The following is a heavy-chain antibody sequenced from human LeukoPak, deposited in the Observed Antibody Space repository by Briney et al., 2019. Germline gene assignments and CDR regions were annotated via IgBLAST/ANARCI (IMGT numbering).Heavy chain of an antibody. J-gene: IGHJ4*02. V-gene: IGHV3-23*01. CDR2: ISGSGGST. Sequence: GGSLRLSCAASGFTFSSYAMSWVRQAPGKGLKWVSAISGSGGSTYYADSVKGRFTISRDNSKNTLYLQMNSLRAEDTAVYYCAKDRAYISGWSFDYWGQGTLVTVSS. CDR1: GFTFSSYA. CDR3: AKDRAYISGWSFDY. D-gene: IGHD6-19*01.